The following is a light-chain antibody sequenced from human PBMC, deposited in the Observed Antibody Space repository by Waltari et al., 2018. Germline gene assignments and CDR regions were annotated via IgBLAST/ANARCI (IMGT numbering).Light chain of an antibody. Sequence: DIRMTQSPSTLSASAGDRVIISCRARQSISKWLAWYQQKPGKAPKRLIYEASTLQSGVPSRFSGTGSGTDFTLTISSLQPDDFATYYCQQYNSYSLLTFGGGTKVEIK. V-gene: IGKV1-5*03. CDR3: QQYNSYSLLT. CDR1: QSISKW. CDR2: EAS. J-gene: IGKJ4*01.